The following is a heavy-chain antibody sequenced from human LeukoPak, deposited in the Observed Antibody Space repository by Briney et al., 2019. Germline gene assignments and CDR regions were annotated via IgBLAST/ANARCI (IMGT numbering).Heavy chain of an antibody. Sequence: PGGSLRLSCAASGLTFSSYGMHWVRQAPGKGLEWVAVIWYDGSNKYYADSVKGRFTISRDNSKNTLYLQMNSLRAEDTAVYYCARDTYYYDSRWGQDYWGQGALVTVSS. D-gene: IGHD3-22*01. CDR3: ARDTYYYDSRWGQDY. J-gene: IGHJ4*02. CDR2: IWYDGSNK. V-gene: IGHV3-33*08. CDR1: GLTFSSYG.